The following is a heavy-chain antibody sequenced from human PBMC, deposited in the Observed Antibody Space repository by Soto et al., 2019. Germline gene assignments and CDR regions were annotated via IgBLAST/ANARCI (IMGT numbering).Heavy chain of an antibody. V-gene: IGHV1-2*04. Sequence: QVQLVQSGAEVKKPGASVKVSCKASGYTFTGYYMHWVRQAPGQGLEWMGWINPNSGGTNYAQKFQGWVTMTSDTSISTAYMELSRLRSDDTAVYYCARDVMYYDFWSGYYTGIGFDYWGQGTLVTVSS. CDR1: GYTFTGYY. D-gene: IGHD3-3*01. CDR2: INPNSGGT. CDR3: ARDVMYYDFWSGYYTGIGFDY. J-gene: IGHJ4*02.